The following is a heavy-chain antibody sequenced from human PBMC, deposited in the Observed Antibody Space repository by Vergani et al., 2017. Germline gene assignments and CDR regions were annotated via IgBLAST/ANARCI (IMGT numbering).Heavy chain of an antibody. J-gene: IGHJ4*02. Sequence: QVQLQQWGAGVVKPSGTLSLPCAVFGESFSSFYWRWIRQPPGKGLEWIGEIKNDGHTNYNPSLESRVTLSRDTAKNQFSLNLMSVTAADTAMYYCAVRPRVNLVGGEIVTKRTFDYWSQGSMVTVSS. CDR1: GESFSSFY. D-gene: IGHD3-10*01. CDR2: IKNDGHT. V-gene: IGHV4-34*02. CDR3: AVRPRVNLVGGEIVTKRTFDY.